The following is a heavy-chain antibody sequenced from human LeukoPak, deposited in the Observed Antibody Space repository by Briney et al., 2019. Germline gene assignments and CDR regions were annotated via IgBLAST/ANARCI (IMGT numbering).Heavy chain of an antibody. D-gene: IGHD6-19*01. CDR3: ARGSSSGWMIFDF. Sequence: ASVKVSCKASGYTLSSHGISWVRQAPGQGLEWMGWISSYNSDTNYAQNLQGRATMTTDTSTSTAYMELRNLRSDDTAVYYCARGSSSGWMIFDFWGQGTLVTVSS. CDR2: ISSYNSDT. CDR1: GYTLSSHG. V-gene: IGHV1-18*01. J-gene: IGHJ4*02.